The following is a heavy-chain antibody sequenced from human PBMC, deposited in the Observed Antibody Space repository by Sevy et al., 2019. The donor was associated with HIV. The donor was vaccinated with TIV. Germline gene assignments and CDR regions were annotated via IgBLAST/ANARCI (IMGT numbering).Heavy chain of an antibody. D-gene: IGHD4-4*01. CDR2: ITSSGDTI. CDR1: GFTFSDYY. CDR3: AREYDYSHYAFDY. V-gene: IGHV3-11*01. Sequence: GGSLRLSCAASGFTFSDYYMTWISQAPGKGLEWVAYITSSGDTIYYADSVKGRFTISRDNAKNSLYLQMNNLRAEDTAVYYCAREYDYSHYAFDYWGQGTLVTVSS. J-gene: IGHJ4*02.